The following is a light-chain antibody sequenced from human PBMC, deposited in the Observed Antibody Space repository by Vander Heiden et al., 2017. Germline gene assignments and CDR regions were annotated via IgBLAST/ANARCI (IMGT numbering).Light chain of an antibody. J-gene: IGKJ2*01. CDR3: QQQDSTPYT. Sequence: DIVMTQFPDSLPVPLGERATINCKSSQSVLYSSDNKNYLAWYQQKPGQPPKLLIYCASTRESGVPDRFSGSGSGTDFTLTISSLQAEDVAVYYCQQQDSTPYTFGQGTKLEIK. CDR1: QSVLYSSDNKNY. V-gene: IGKV4-1*01. CDR2: CAS.